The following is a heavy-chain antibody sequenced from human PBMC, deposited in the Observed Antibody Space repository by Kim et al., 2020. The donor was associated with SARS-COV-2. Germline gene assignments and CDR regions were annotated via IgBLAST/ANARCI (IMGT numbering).Heavy chain of an antibody. CDR2: IWYDGSNK. CDR3: AKDLGDYGDPHYYYYYGMDV. CDR1: GFTFSSYG. V-gene: IGHV3-33*06. J-gene: IGHJ6*02. D-gene: IGHD4-17*01. Sequence: GGSLRLSCAASGFTFSSYGMHWVRQAPGKGLEWVAVIWYDGSNKYYADSVKGRFTISRDNSKNTLYLQMNSLRAEDTAVYYCAKDLGDYGDPHYYYYYGMDVWGQGTTVTVSS.